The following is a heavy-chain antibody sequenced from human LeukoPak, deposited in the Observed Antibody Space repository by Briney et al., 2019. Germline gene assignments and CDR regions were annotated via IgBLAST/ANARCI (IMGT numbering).Heavy chain of an antibody. J-gene: IGHJ5*02. Sequence: PSETLSLTCTVSGGSISGRSWSWLRQPPGKGLEWIGYILANGKTNYNPSLQSRITISVDTSKNQFSLWLSSVTAADTAVYFCARGHGWYDPWGQGTLVTVSS. CDR1: GGSISGRS. CDR3: ARGHGWYDP. V-gene: IGHV4-59*11. CDR2: ILANGKT.